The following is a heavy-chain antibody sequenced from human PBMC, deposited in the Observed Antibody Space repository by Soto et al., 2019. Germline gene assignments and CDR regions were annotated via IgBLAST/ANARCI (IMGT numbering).Heavy chain of an antibody. CDR1: GGSISSYY. CDR2: IYTSGST. CDR3: ASNSLGYCSSTSCPGDV. D-gene: IGHD2-2*01. J-gene: IGHJ6*02. Sequence: SETLSLTCTVSGGSISSYYWSWIRQPAGKGLEWIGRIYTSGSTNYNPSLKGRVTMSVDTSKNQFSLKLSSVTAADTAVYYCASNSLGYCSSTSCPGDVWGQGTKVTVSS. V-gene: IGHV4-4*07.